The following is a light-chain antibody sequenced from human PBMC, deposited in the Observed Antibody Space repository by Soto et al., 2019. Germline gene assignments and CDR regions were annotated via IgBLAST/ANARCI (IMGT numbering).Light chain of an antibody. CDR2: EGS. J-gene: IGLJ2*01. V-gene: IGLV2-23*01. CDR1: SSDVGSYKF. CDR3: CSYAGSSTLV. Sequence: QSALTQPASMSGSPGQSITISCTGTSSDVGSYKFVSWYQQHPGKAPKLMIYEGSKRPSGVSYRFSGSKSGNTASLTISGLQAEDEADYYCCSYAGSSTLVFGGGTKLTVL.